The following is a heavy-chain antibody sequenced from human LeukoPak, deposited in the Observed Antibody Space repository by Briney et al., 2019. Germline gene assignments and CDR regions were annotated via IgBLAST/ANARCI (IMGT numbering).Heavy chain of an antibody. J-gene: IGHJ3*02. CDR2: ISYDGSNK. D-gene: IGHD4-17*01. CDR1: GFTFSSYA. Sequence: GGSLRLSCAASGFTFSSYAMPWVRQAPGKGLEWVAVISYDGSNKYYADSVKGRFTISRDNSKNTLYLQMNSLRAEDTAVYYCAGLTTVTTWAPDIWGQGTMVTVSS. V-gene: IGHV3-30-3*01. CDR3: AGLTTVTTWAPDI.